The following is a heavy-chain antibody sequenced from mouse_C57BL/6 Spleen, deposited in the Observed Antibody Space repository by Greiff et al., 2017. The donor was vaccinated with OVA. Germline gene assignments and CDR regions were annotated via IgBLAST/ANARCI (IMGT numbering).Heavy chain of an antibody. V-gene: IGHV1-55*01. Sequence: QVQLKQPGAELVKPGASVKMSCKASGYTFTSYWITWVKQRPGQGLEWIGDIYPGSGSTNYNEKFKSKATLTVDTSSSTAYMQLSSLTSEDSAVYYCARVDYGNYFSMDYWGQGTSVTVSS. CDR1: GYTFTSYW. D-gene: IGHD2-1*01. CDR2: IYPGSGST. CDR3: ARVDYGNYFSMDY. J-gene: IGHJ4*01.